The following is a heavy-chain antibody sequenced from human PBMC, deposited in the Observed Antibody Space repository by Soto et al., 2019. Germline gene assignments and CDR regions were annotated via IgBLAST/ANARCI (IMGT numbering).Heavy chain of an antibody. CDR1: GGYISSSSYY. Sequence: PSETLSLTCTVSGGYISSSSYYWGWIRQPPGKGLEWIGSIYYSGSTYYNPSLKSRVTISVDTSKNQFSLKLSSVAAADTAVYYCARLSHLMLRAFDIWGQGTMVTVSS. CDR3: ARLSHLMLRAFDI. V-gene: IGHV4-39*01. J-gene: IGHJ3*02. D-gene: IGHD2-8*01. CDR2: IYYSGST.